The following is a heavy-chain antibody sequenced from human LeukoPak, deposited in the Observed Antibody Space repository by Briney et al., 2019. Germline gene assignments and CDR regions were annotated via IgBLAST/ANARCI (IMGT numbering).Heavy chain of an antibody. CDR2: ISNDGGGT. Sequence: GGSLRLSCAASGFIFNNYGLIWVRQAPGKGLEWVSAISNDGGGTQYAEFVKGRFTISRDNSKNTLFLQVNSLRAEDTALYYCAKGSSGYFADLWGQGTLVTVSS. CDR3: AKGSSGYFADL. J-gene: IGHJ5*02. CDR1: GFIFNNYG. D-gene: IGHD3-22*01. V-gene: IGHV3-23*01.